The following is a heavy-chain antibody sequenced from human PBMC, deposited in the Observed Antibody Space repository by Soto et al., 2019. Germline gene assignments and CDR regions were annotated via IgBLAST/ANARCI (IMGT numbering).Heavy chain of an antibody. V-gene: IGHV3-33*01. D-gene: IGHD3-22*01. J-gene: IGHJ6*04. CDR3: ARFYDSSGYYHLGYYGMEV. CDR1: GFTFSIYG. CDR2: IWYDGSSK. Sequence: LRLSFASSGFTFSIYGIHWFLQSPCKGLEWVAVIWYDGSSKYYADSVKGRFTISRDNSKNTLYLQMNSLRAEDTAVYYCARFYDSSGYYHLGYYGMEVWGKGTTVNVSS.